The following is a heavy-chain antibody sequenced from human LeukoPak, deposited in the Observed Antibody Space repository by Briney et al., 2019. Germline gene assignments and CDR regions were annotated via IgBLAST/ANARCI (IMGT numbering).Heavy chain of an antibody. J-gene: IGHJ4*02. CDR3: ARGDITIFGVVDY. V-gene: IGHV1-2*06. Sequence: ASVKVSCKASGYTFTGYHMHWVRQAPGQGLEWMGRINPNSGGTNYAQKFQGRVTMTRDTSISTAYMELSRLRSDDTAVYYCARGDITIFGVVDYWGQGTLVTVSS. CDR1: GYTFTGYH. D-gene: IGHD3-3*01. CDR2: INPNSGGT.